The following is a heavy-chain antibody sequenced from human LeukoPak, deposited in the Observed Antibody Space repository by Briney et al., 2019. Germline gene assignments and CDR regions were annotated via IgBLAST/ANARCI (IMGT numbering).Heavy chain of an antibody. D-gene: IGHD5/OR15-5a*01. J-gene: IGHJ4*02. CDR3: AKDVSGSIDS. CDR2: ISGDGGRA. Sequence: GGSLRLSCAASGFIFSDYNMHWVRHVPGKGLEWVSIISGDGGRASYADSVKGRVTISRDNSKNSLYLQMNSLRTEDTAFYYCAKDVSGSIDSWGQGTLVTVSS. CDR1: GFIFSDYN. V-gene: IGHV3-43*02.